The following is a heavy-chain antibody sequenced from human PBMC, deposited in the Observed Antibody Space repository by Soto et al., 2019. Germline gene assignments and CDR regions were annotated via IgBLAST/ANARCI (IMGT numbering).Heavy chain of an antibody. Sequence: SETLSLTCTVSGGSVSSGSYYWSWIRQPPGKGLEWIGYIYYSGSTNYNPSLKSRVTISVDTSKNQFSLKLSTVTAADTAVYYCASPKGSAAPWYYYMDVWGKGTTVTVSS. V-gene: IGHV4-61*01. CDR1: GGSVSSGSYY. CDR3: ASPKGSAAPWYYYMDV. CDR2: IYYSGST. D-gene: IGHD1-26*01. J-gene: IGHJ6*03.